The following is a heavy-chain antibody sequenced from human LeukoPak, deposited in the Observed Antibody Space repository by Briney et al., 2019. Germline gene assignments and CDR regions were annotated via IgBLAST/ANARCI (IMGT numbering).Heavy chain of an antibody. J-gene: IGHJ4*02. D-gene: IGHD3-10*01. Sequence: GGSLRLSCAASGFSISSYAMHWVRQAPGKGLEWVAVLSSGGNNRYYADSVKGRFTISRDNSKNTLYLQMNSLRAEDTAVYYCAKRAGMFPFDYWGQGVLVTVSS. CDR1: GFSISSYA. V-gene: IGHV3-30-3*02. CDR2: LSSGGNNR. CDR3: AKRAGMFPFDY.